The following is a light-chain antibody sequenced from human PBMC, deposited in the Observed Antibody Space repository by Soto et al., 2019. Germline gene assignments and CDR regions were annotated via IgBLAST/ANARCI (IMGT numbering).Light chain of an antibody. CDR1: QSVTTN. CDR3: QQYDRWPVT. Sequence: EVVMTQSPATLSVSPGERVTFSCRASQSVTTNLAWYQHKPGQSPRLLISGASTGASGIPPRFSGSGSGTEFTLTIDRLQSADFAVYCCQQYDRWPVTFGGGTKVEIK. J-gene: IGKJ4*01. V-gene: IGKV3-15*01. CDR2: GAS.